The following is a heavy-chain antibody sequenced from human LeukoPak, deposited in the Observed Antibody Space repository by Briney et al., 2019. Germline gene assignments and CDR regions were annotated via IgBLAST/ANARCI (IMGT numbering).Heavy chain of an antibody. D-gene: IGHD1-26*01. CDR1: GYTFTTYG. V-gene: IGHV1-18*01. J-gene: IGHJ4*02. CDR3: ARSVGPTLDFDY. CDR2: ISAYNGNT. Sequence: ASVKVSCKASGYTFTTYGISWVRQGPGQGLEWMGWISAYNGNTHYAQKLQGRVTMTTDTSTSTAYMELRSLRSDDTAVYYCARSVGPTLDFDYWGQGTLVTVSS.